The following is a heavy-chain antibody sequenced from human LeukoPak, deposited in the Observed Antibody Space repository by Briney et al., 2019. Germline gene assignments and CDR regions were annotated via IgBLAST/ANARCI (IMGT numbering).Heavy chain of an antibody. CDR1: GGSISYHY. CDR3: ARLSAAVHLGAFDL. D-gene: IGHD3-3*01. Sequence: SETLSLTCTVSGGSISYHYWNWIRQPPGKGLEWIGEASYNGNTNYNPSLKGRVTISLDPSNDQFSLRLSSVTAADTAVYYCARLSAAVHLGAFDLWGQGTMVTVSS. CDR2: ASYNGNT. J-gene: IGHJ3*01. V-gene: IGHV4-59*11.